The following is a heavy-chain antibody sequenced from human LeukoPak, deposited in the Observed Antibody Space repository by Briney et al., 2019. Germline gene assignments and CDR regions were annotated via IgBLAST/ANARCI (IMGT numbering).Heavy chain of an antibody. J-gene: IGHJ4*02. CDR2: INPNSGGT. V-gene: IGHV1-2*06. CDR3: ARGVGYSYGYSDY. CDR1: GYTFTGYY. D-gene: IGHD5-18*01. Sequence: ASVKVSCKASGYTFTGYYVHWVRQAPGQGLEWMGRINPNSGGTNYAQKFQGRVTMTRDTSISTAYMELSSLRSGDTAVYYCARGVGYSYGYSDYWGQGTLVTVSS.